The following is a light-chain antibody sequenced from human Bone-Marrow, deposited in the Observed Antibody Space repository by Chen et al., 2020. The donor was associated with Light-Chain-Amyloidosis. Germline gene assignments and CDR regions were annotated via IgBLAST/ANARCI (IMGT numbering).Light chain of an antibody. V-gene: IGKV1-39*01. CDR3: QQSRTFRT. CDR2: GAY. J-gene: IGKJ1*01. CDR1: QNIGTY. Sequence: DIRLTQSPSSLSASVGDRVTITCRASQNIGTYLNWYQQKSGRAPKLLLSGAYNRQSGVPTRFGGTGSGTAFTLIITSLQPEDFATYYCQQSRTFRTFGQGTKVEVK.